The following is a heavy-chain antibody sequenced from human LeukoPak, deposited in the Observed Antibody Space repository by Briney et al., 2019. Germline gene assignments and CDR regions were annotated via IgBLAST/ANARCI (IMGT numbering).Heavy chain of an antibody. CDR1: GFSFPYG. V-gene: IGHV3-23*01. Sequence: PGGSLRLSCEASGFSFPYGMSWVRQATGKGLEWVSGITNSGENTYYADSVKGRFTISRDNSKNTLFLEMNSLRVEDTAVYYCARYITWWDVWGKGTTVTISS. D-gene: IGHD2-8*02. CDR2: ITNSGENT. CDR3: ARYITWWDV. J-gene: IGHJ6*04.